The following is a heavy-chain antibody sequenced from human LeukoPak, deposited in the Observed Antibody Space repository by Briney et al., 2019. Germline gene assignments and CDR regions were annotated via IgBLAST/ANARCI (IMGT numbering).Heavy chain of an antibody. D-gene: IGHD5-24*01. V-gene: IGHV1-8*03. J-gene: IGHJ4*02. Sequence: ASVKVSCKASGYTFTSYDINWVRQATGQGLEWMGWMHPNSGNTGYAQKFQGRVTITTNTSTSTAYMELSGLRSEDTAVYYCARVMPWDGYNPYYFDYWGQGTLVTAAS. CDR2: MHPNSGNT. CDR1: GYTFTSYD. CDR3: ARVMPWDGYNPYYFDY.